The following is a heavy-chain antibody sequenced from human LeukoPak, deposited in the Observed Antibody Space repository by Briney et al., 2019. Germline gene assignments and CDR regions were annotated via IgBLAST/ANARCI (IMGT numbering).Heavy chain of an antibody. CDR3: AKAFWSGYYTGIDAFDI. J-gene: IGHJ3*02. CDR1: GFTFSGHA. Sequence: GGSLRLSCAASGFTFSGHAMNWVRQAPGKGLEWVSGISGGGGSIYYADSVKGRFTISRDNSKTTLYLQMSSLRAEDTAVYYCAKAFWSGYYTGIDAFDIWGQGTMVTVSS. CDR2: ISGGGGSI. V-gene: IGHV3-23*01. D-gene: IGHD3-3*01.